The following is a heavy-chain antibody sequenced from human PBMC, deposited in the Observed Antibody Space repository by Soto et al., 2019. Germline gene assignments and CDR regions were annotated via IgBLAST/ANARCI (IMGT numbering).Heavy chain of an antibody. Sequence: GGSLRLSCAASGFTFSSYAMSWVRQAPGKGLEWVSAISGSGGSTYYADSVKGRFTISRDNSKNALYLQMNSLRAEDKAVYYCAKGGSSSWGYYYGMDVWGQGTTVTVSS. V-gene: IGHV3-23*01. D-gene: IGHD6-13*01. CDR3: AKGGSSSWGYYYGMDV. J-gene: IGHJ6*02. CDR2: ISGSGGST. CDR1: GFTFSSYA.